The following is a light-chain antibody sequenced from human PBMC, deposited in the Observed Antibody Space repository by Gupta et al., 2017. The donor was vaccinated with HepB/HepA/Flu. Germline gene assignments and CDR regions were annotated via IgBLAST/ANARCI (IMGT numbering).Light chain of an antibody. CDR2: AAS. Sequence: DIQLTQSPSFLSASVGDRVTITCRASQGISSYLAWYQQKPGKAPKLLIYAASTVQSGVPSRFSGSGSGTEFTLTISSRQPEDFATYYCQQRNSSPFTFGHGTNVDIK. CDR3: QQRNSSPFT. V-gene: IGKV1-9*01. CDR1: QGISSY. J-gene: IGKJ3*01.